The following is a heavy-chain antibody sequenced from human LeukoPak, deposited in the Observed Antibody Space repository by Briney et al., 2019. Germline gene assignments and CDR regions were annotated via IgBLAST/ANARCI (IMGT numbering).Heavy chain of an antibody. CDR3: ARHRYYYDSSGYYYQP. CDR1: GGSISSDY. J-gene: IGHJ5*02. V-gene: IGHV4-59*01. D-gene: IGHD3-22*01. CDR2: IYYSGRT. Sequence: SETLSLTCTVSGGSISSDYWSWIRQPPGKGLEWIGYIYYSGRTYYNPSLKSRITISVDTSKNQFSLRLSSVTAADTAVYYCARHRYYYDSSGYYYQPWGQGTLVTVSS.